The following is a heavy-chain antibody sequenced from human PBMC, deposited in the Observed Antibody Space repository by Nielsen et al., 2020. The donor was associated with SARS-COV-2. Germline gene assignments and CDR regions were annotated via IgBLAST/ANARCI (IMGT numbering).Heavy chain of an antibody. Sequence: VSVKVSCKASGYTFTGYYMHWVRQAPGQGLEWMGWISAYNGNTNYAQKLQGRVTMTTDTSTSTAYMELRSLRSDDTAVYYCARDRITMVRGVLPGGYWGQGTLVTVSS. D-gene: IGHD3-10*01. V-gene: IGHV1-18*04. CDR3: ARDRITMVRGVLPGGY. J-gene: IGHJ4*02. CDR2: ISAYNGNT. CDR1: GYTFTGYY.